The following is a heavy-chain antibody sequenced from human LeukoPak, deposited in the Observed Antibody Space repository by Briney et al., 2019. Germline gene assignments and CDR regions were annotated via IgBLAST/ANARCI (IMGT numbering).Heavy chain of an antibody. CDR1: GFTFSSYS. Sequence: KPGGSLRLSCAASGFTFSSYSMNWVRQAPGKGLEWVSSISSSSSYIYYADSVKGRFTISRDNAKNSLYLQMNSLRAEDTAVYYCARDRTPHSYYMVRGVNSAFDIWGQGTMVTVSS. J-gene: IGHJ3*02. CDR2: ISSSSSYI. D-gene: IGHD3-10*01. CDR3: ARDRTPHSYYMVRGVNSAFDI. V-gene: IGHV3-21*01.